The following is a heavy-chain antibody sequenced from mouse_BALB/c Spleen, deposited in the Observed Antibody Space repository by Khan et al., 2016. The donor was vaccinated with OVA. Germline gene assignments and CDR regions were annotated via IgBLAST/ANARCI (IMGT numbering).Heavy chain of an antibody. J-gene: IGHJ3*01. CDR3: ARSGYGNPFAY. CDR2: INPSNGDT. V-gene: IGHV1S81*02. CDR1: GYTSTSFY. D-gene: IGHD2-1*01. Sequence: QVQLQQSGAELVKPGASVKISCKASGYTSTSFYMYWVKQRPGQGLEWIGGINPSNGDTHFYEKFKSKATLTVDKSSTTAYMQFSSLTSEDSAVYDCARSGYGNPFAYWGQGTLVTVSA.